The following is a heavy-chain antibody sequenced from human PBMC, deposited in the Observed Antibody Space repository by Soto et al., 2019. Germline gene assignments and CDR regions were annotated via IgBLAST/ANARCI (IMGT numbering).Heavy chain of an antibody. CDR3: ARPSGYYPYYFDD. V-gene: IGHV1-2*04. D-gene: IGHD3-22*01. CDR2: INPNSGGT. CDR1: GYIFTDYY. Sequence: ASVKVSCKTSGYIFTDYYIHWVRQAPGQGLEWMGWINPNSGGTNYAQKFQDWVPMTRDTSINTAYMEVNSLRSDDTAVYYCARPSGYYPYYFDDWGQGTQVTVSS. J-gene: IGHJ4*02.